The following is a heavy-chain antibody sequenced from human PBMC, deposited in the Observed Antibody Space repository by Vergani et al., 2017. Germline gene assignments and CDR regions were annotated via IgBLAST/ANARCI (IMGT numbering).Heavy chain of an antibody. J-gene: IGHJ5*02. CDR1: GGSFSGYY. V-gene: IGHV4-34*01. CDR3: ARHETSATFSWFDP. Sequence: QVQLQQWGAGLLKPSETLSLTCAVYGGSFSGYYWSWIRQPPGKGLEWIGEINHSGSTNYNPSLKSRGTISVDTSKNQFSLKLSSVTAADTAVYYCARHETSATFSWFDPWGQGTLVTVSS. CDR2: INHSGST. D-gene: IGHD1-1*01.